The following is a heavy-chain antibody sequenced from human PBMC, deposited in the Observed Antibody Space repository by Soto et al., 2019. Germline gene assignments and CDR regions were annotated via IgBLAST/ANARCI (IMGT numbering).Heavy chain of an antibody. V-gene: IGHV4-59*01. CDR1: GGSISSYY. Sequence: QVQLHESGPGLVKPSETLSLTCTVSGGSISSYYWSWIRQPPGKGLEWIGYIYYSRSTNYNPSLKSRVTISVDTSKNQFSLKLSSVTAADTAVYYCARRSGRNFDYWGQGTLVTISS. J-gene: IGHJ4*02. CDR2: IYYSRST. D-gene: IGHD7-27*01. CDR3: ARRSGRNFDY.